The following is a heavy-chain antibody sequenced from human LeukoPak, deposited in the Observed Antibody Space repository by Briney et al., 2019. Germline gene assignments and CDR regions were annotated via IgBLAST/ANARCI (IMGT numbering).Heavy chain of an antibody. Sequence: EASVKVSCKASGYTFTGYYMHWVRQPPGQGLEWMRWIKPNSGGTNYAQKFQGRVTMTRDTSISTAYMELSRLRSDDTAVYYCARDHDLIGIWFGNRYFDYWGQGTLVTVSS. CDR2: IKPNSGGT. D-gene: IGHD3-10*01. CDR1: GYTFTGYY. J-gene: IGHJ4*02. V-gene: IGHV1-2*02. CDR3: ARDHDLIGIWFGNRYFDY.